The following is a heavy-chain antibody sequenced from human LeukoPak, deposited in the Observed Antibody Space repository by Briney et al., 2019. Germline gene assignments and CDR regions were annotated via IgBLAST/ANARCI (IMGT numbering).Heavy chain of an antibody. Sequence: SETLSLTCAVYGGSFSGYYWSWIRQPPGKGLEWIGEINHRGSTNYNPSLKSRVTISVDTSKNQFSLKLSSVTAADTAVYYCARGSYYDFWSGYRYYYYGMDVWGQGTTVTVSS. V-gene: IGHV4-34*01. CDR3: ARGSYYDFWSGYRYYYYGMDV. CDR2: INHRGST. CDR1: GGSFSGYY. J-gene: IGHJ6*02. D-gene: IGHD3-3*01.